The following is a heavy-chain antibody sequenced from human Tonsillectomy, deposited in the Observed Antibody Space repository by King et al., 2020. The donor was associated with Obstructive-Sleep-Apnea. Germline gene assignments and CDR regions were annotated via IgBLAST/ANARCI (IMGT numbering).Heavy chain of an antibody. CDR3: AGTLRYFDWFDY. CDR1: GGSFSGYY. Sequence: VQLQQWGAGLLKPSETLSLTCAVYGGSFSGYYWSWIRQPPGKGLEWIGEINHSGSTNYNPSLKSRVPISVDTSKNQFSLKLSPVTAADTAVYYCAGTLRYFDWFDYWGQGNLVTVSS. J-gene: IGHJ4*02. V-gene: IGHV4-34*01. D-gene: IGHD3-9*01. CDR2: INHSGST.